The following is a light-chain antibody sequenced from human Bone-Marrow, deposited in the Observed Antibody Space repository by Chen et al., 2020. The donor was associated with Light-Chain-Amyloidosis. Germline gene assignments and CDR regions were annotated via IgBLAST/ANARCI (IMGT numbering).Light chain of an antibody. CDR2: EVS. Sequence: QSALTQPPSASGSPGQSVTISCTGTSSDVGAYNYVSWYQQHPGKAPKLMIYEVSQRPSGVPDRFSGSESGNTASLTVSGLQADDEADYYCTSHAGANAFYVFGTGTKVTVL. J-gene: IGLJ1*01. CDR1: SSDVGAYNY. CDR3: TSHAGANAFYV. V-gene: IGLV2-8*01.